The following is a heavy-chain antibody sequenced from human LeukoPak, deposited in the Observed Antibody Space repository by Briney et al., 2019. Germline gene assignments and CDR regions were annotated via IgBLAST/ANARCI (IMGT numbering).Heavy chain of an antibody. J-gene: IGHJ5*02. V-gene: IGHV3-33*01. CDR3: ARDGTPGYSSGWFDP. D-gene: IGHD6-19*01. Sequence: PGRSLRLSCAASGFTFSSYGMHWVRQAPGKGLEWVAVIWYDGSNKYYADSVKGRFTISRDNSKNTLYLQMNSLRAEDTAVYYCARDGTPGYSSGWFDPWGQGTLVTVS. CDR1: GFTFSSYG. CDR2: IWYDGSNK.